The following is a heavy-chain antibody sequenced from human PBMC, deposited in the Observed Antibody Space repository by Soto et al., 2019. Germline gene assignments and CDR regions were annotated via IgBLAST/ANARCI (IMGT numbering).Heavy chain of an antibody. CDR2: IIPIFGTA. J-gene: IGHJ6*02. V-gene: IGHV1-69*01. D-gene: IGHD4-17*01. CDR3: ARDDYGDYDPTQHYGMDV. CDR1: GGTFSSYA. Sequence: QVQLVQSGAEVKKPGSSVKVSCKASGGTFSSYAISWVRQAPGQGLEWMGGIIPIFGTANYAQKFQGRVTITADESTSTAYMELSSLRSEDTAVYYSARDDYGDYDPTQHYGMDVWGQGTTVTVSS.